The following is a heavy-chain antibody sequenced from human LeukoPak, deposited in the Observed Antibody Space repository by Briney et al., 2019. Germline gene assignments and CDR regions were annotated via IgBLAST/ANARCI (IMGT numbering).Heavy chain of an antibody. CDR2: IDSDGSST. Sequence: GSLRLSCAASGFTFGKYWMHWVRQVPGKGLIWIARIDSDGSSTSHADSVKGRFTISRDNAKHALYLQMNRLRAEDTAVYYCVRDGDQVVEFDYWGQGTLVTVSS. D-gene: IGHD5-24*01. V-gene: IGHV3-74*01. CDR3: VRDGDQVVEFDY. CDR1: GFTFGKYW. J-gene: IGHJ4*02.